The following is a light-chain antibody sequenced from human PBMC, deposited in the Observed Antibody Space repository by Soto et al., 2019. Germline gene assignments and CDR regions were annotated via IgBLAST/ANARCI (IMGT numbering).Light chain of an antibody. CDR3: QQYNSYSPLT. CDR1: QGIRND. CDR2: DAS. J-gene: IGKJ4*01. V-gene: IGKV1-13*02. Sequence: AIQLTQSPSSLSASVGDRVTITCRASQGIRNDLGWYQQKPGKAPKLLIYDASSLESGVPSRFSGSGSGTEFTLTISSLQPDDFATYYCQQYNSYSPLTFGGGTKVDIK.